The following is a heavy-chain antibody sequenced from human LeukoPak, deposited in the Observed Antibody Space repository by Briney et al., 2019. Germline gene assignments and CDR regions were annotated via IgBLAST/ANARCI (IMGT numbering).Heavy chain of an antibody. Sequence: PGGSLRLSCAASGFTVSSNCMSWVRQAPGKGLEWVSVIYSGGSTYYADSVKGRFTISRDNSKNTLYLQMNSLRAEDTAVYYCAAGSYCGGDCSYGAFDIWGQGTMVTVSS. CDR1: GFTVSSNC. V-gene: IGHV3-53*01. CDR3: AAGSYCGGDCSYGAFDI. D-gene: IGHD2-21*02. J-gene: IGHJ3*02. CDR2: IYSGGST.